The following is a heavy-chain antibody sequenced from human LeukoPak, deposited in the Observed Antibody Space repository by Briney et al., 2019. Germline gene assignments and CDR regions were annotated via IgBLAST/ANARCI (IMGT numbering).Heavy chain of an antibody. CDR2: ISYDGSNK. CDR3: AKGTTVTTFVHYYYYGMDV. J-gene: IGHJ6*02. Sequence: SCKASGYTFTSYGMHWVRQAPGKGLEWVAVISYDGSNKYYADSVKGRFTISRDNSKNTLYLQMNSLRAEDTAVYYCAKGTTVTTFVHYYYYGMDVWGQGTTVTVSS. CDR1: GYTFTSYG. D-gene: IGHD4-17*01. V-gene: IGHV3-30*18.